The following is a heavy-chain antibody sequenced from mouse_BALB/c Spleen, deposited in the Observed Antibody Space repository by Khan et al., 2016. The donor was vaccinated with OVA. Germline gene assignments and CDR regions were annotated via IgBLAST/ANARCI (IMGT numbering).Heavy chain of an antibody. D-gene: IGHD1-1*01. J-gene: IGHJ2*01. V-gene: IGHV3-2*02. CDR2: ISYSGVT. CDR1: GYSITSGYA. Sequence: VQLQQSGPGLVKPSQSLSLTCTVTGYSITSGYAWNWIRQFPGNKLEWMGYISYSGVTSYTPSLKSRISITRDTSKNQFFLQLNSVTTEDTATNYCSRGNYYWYYFNYCILGSALTVSS. CDR3: SRGNYYWYYFNY.